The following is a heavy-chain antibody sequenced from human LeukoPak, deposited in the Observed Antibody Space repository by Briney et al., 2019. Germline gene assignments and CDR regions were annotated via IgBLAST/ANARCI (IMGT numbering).Heavy chain of an antibody. CDR1: GFTFSDYG. V-gene: IGHV3-33*01. J-gene: IGHJ4*02. Sequence: GGSLRLSCAASGFTFSDYGIHWVRQAPGKGLEWVAVIWSDGSNKYYADSVEGRFTISRDNSKKTLYLQMNSLRVEDTAVYYCVRASGSFDYWGQGTLVTVSS. CDR2: IWSDGSNK. CDR3: VRASGSFDY. D-gene: IGHD3-10*01.